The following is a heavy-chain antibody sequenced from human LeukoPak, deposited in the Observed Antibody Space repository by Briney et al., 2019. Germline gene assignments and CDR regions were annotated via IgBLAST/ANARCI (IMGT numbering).Heavy chain of an antibody. CDR2: INPNSGGT. CDR3: AREGGPLYYDFWSGYSHNWFDP. CDR1: GYTFTGYY. D-gene: IGHD3-3*01. V-gene: IGHV1-2*02. J-gene: IGHJ5*02. Sequence: ASVKVSCKASGYTFTGYYMHWVRQAPGQGLEWMGWINPNSGGTNYAQKFQGRVTMTRDTSISTAYMELRSLRSDDTAVYYCAREGGPLYYDFWSGYSHNWFDPWGQGTLVTVSS.